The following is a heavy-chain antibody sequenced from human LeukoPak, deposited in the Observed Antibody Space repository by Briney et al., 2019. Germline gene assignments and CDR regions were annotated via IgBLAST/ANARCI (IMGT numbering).Heavy chain of an antibody. V-gene: IGHV4-59*01. CDR3: AGATLTTLYTCFDP. CDR1: GGSISSYY. D-gene: IGHD4-11*01. J-gene: IGHJ5*02. CDR2: IYYSGST. Sequence: SETLSLTCTVSGGSISSYYWSWIRQPPGKGLEWIGYIYYSGSTNYNPSLKSRVTISVDTSRNQFSLKLSSVTAADTAVYYCAGATLTTLYTCFDPWGQGTLVTVSS.